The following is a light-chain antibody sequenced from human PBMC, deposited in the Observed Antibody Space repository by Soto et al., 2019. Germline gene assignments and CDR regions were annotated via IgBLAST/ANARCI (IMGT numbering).Light chain of an antibody. CDR2: FAS. J-gene: IGKJ5*01. Sequence: AIRMTQSPSSLSASPGDRVTITCRASQDISHFLAWYQQKPGKAPKVLIYFASTLEDGVPSRFSGSGSGTDFTLTITSLQSEDFATYYCQHFHSYPITFGQGTRLDMK. CDR1: QDISHF. V-gene: IGKV1-8*01. CDR3: QHFHSYPIT.